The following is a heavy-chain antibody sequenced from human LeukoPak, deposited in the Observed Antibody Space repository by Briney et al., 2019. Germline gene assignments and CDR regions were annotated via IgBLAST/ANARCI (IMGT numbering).Heavy chain of an antibody. D-gene: IGHD2-2*01. CDR3: ARDTPVVPTGYFDY. CDR1: GFTFSRYS. V-gene: IGHV3-21*01. J-gene: IGHJ4*02. CDR2: ISSSSSYI. Sequence: GGSLRLSCAASGFTFSRYSMNWVRQAPGKGLEWVSSISSSSSYIHYADSVKGRFTISRDNAKNSLYMQMNSQRAEDTAVYYCARDTPVVPTGYFDYWGQGTLVTVSS.